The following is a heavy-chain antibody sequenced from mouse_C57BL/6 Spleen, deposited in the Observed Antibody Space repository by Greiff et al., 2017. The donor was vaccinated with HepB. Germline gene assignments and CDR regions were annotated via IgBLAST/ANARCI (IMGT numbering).Heavy chain of an antibody. Sequence: QVQLKQPGAELVMPGASVKLSCKASGYTFTSYWMHWVKQRPGQGLEWIGEIDPSDSYTNYNQKFKGKSTLTVDKSSSTAYMQLSSLTSEDSAVYYCARRATVVGDWYFDVWGTGTTVTVSS. V-gene: IGHV1-69*01. CDR3: ARRATVVGDWYFDV. D-gene: IGHD1-1*01. CDR2: IDPSDSYT. J-gene: IGHJ1*03. CDR1: GYTFTSYW.